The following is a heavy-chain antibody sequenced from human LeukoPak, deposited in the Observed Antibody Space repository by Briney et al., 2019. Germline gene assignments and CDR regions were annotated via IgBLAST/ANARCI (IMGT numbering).Heavy chain of an antibody. Sequence: GGSLRLSCAASGFTFSSYAMHWVRQAPGKGLEWVAVISYDGSNKYYADSVKGRFTISRDNSKNTLYLQMSSLRAEDTAVYYCARDPRDSSGYRFDYWGQGTLVTVSS. J-gene: IGHJ4*02. D-gene: IGHD3-22*01. CDR2: ISYDGSNK. CDR1: GFTFSSYA. CDR3: ARDPRDSSGYRFDY. V-gene: IGHV3-30-3*01.